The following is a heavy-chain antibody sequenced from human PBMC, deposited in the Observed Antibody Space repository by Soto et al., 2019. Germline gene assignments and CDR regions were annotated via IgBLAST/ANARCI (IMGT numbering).Heavy chain of an antibody. J-gene: IGHJ4*02. CDR3: ARHLVVVAATHIGHFDY. D-gene: IGHD2-15*01. CDR2: NYYSGST. Sequence: QLQLQESGPGLVKPSETLSLTCTVSGGSISSSSYYWGWIRQPPGKGLEWIGSNYYSGSTYYNPSLKSRVTISVDTSKNQFSLKLSSVTAADTAVYYCARHLVVVAATHIGHFDYWGQGTLVTVSS. CDR1: GGSISSSSYY. V-gene: IGHV4-39*01.